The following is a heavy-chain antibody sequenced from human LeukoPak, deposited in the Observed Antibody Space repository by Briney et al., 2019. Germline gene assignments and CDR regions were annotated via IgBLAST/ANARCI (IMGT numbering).Heavy chain of an antibody. D-gene: IGHD3-22*01. CDR2: INPSGGST. Sequence: ASVRDSRKASGYTFTSYYIHWVRQAPGQGLEWMGIINPSGGSTSYAQKFQGRVTMTRDTSTSTVYMELSSLRSEDTAVYYCARAPDEMYYYDSSGYYNTYFDYWARGPLVTVSS. J-gene: IGHJ4*02. CDR3: ARAPDEMYYYDSSGYYNTYFDY. CDR1: GYTFTSYY. V-gene: IGHV1-46*01.